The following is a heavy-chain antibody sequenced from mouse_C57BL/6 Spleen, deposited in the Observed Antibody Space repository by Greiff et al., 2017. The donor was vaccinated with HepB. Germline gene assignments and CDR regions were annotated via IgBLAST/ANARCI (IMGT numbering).Heavy chain of an antibody. Sequence: EVKLMESGGGLVQPGGSLKLSCAASGFTFSDYYMYWVRQTPEKRLEWVAYISNGGGSTYYPDTVKGRFTISRDNAKNTLYLQMSRLKSEDTAMYYCARSGDQGYFDYWGQGTTLTVSS. V-gene: IGHV5-12*01. D-gene: IGHD3-2*02. CDR1: GFTFSDYY. CDR3: ARSGDQGYFDY. J-gene: IGHJ2*01. CDR2: ISNGGGST.